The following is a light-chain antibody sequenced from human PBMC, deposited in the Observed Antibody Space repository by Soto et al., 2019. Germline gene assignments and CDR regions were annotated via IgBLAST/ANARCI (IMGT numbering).Light chain of an antibody. V-gene: IGKV3-20*01. J-gene: IGKJ3*01. Sequence: EIVLTQSPGTLSLSPGERATLSCRASQSVSSNYLAWYQQKPGQAPRLLVYHASSRVTGIPDRFSGSGSGXDFXLXXSXLXPEXXXXXXXQXXXXSXXTFGPGTKVDIK. CDR1: QSVSSNY. CDR3: QXXXXSXXT. CDR2: HAS.